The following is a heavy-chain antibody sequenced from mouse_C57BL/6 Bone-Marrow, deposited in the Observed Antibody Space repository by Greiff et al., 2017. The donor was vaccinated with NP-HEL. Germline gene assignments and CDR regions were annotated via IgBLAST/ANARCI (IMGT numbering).Heavy chain of an antibody. CDR3: ATYYYGSSSFAY. V-gene: IGHV1-50*01. D-gene: IGHD1-1*01. CDR2: IDPSDSYT. Sequence: QVQLQQSGAELVKPGASVKLSCKASGYTFTSYWMQWVKQRPGQGLEWIGEIDPSDSYTNYNQKFKGKATLTVDTSSSTAYMQLSSLTSEDSAVYYCATYYYGSSSFAYWGQGTLVTVSA. CDR1: GYTFTSYW. J-gene: IGHJ3*01.